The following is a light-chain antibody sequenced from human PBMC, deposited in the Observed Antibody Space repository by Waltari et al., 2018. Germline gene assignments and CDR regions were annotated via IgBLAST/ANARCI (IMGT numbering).Light chain of an antibody. V-gene: IGLV2-14*01. CDR3: SSYSDSSTLLL. J-gene: IGLJ2*01. CDR2: EVT. Sequence: QSALSQPAAVSGSPGQSISIPCPGTSSDVGGHYYVSWYQQHPGKAPKLIVYEVTNRPSGVSDRFSGTKSGNTASLTISGLQAEDEADYYCSSYSDSSTLLLFGGGTKLTVL. CDR1: SSDVGGHYY.